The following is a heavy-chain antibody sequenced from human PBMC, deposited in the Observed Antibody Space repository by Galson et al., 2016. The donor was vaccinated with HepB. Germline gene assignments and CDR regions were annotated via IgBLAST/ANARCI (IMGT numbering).Heavy chain of an antibody. J-gene: IGHJ6*04. V-gene: IGHV3-21*01. CDR3: ARASGGGYDWDYYYGMDV. CDR2: ISSGSTYI. Sequence: SLRLSCAGSGFIFSTHSMAWVRQAPGKGLEWVSLISSGSTYIYYADSVRGRFTISRDNAGNSLYLQMNTLRAADTAVYYCARASGGGYDWDYYYGMDVWGKGTTVTVSS. CDR1: GFIFSTHS. D-gene: IGHD5-12*01.